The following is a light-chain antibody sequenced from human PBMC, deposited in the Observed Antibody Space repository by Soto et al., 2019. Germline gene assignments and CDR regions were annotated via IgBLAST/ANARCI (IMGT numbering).Light chain of an antibody. J-gene: IGKJ5*01. CDR1: QTVSNNY. CDR2: GAS. Sequence: EIVLTLSPGTLSLSPGDRATLSCRASQTVSNNYLAWCQQKPGQAPRVIMYGASRRATGIPDRFSGGGSGTDFTLTISRLEPEDFTVYFCQQYAGPPTTFGQGTRLEIK. V-gene: IGKV3-20*01. CDR3: QQYAGPPTT.